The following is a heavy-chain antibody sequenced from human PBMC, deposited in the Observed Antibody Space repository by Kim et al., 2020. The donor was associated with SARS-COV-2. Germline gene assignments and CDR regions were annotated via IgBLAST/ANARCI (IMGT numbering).Heavy chain of an antibody. CDR1: GGSISSSSYY. J-gene: IGHJ4*02. CDR3: ARGSGYYGMDFDY. Sequence: SETLSLTCTVSGGSISSSSYYWGWIRQPPGKGLEWIGSVYYTGTTYYSPSLKSRVTISVDTSKNHFSLKLSSVTAADTAVYYCARGSGYYGMDFDYWGQGTQVTVSS. V-gene: IGHV4-39*02. CDR2: VYYTGTT. D-gene: IGHD3-22*01.